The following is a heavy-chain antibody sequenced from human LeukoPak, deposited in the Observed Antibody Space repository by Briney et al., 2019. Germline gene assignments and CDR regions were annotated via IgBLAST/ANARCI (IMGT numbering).Heavy chain of an antibody. CDR3: ATALSANDAFDV. CDR1: GYTFTGYY. D-gene: IGHD2-15*01. V-gene: IGHV1-2*02. Sequence: APVKVSCKASGYTFTGYYMYWVRQAPGQGLEWMGWINPNSGDTNYAQKFQGRVTMTRDTSIGTAYMELNRLRSDDTAVYYCATALSANDAFDVWGQGTMVTVSS. J-gene: IGHJ3*01. CDR2: INPNSGDT.